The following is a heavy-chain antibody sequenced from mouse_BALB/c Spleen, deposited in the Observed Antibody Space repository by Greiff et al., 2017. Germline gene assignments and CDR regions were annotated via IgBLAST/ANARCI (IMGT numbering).Heavy chain of an antibody. CDR1: GFSLTSYG. Sequence: VQLQESGPGLVAPSQSLSITCTVSGFSLTSYGVHWVRQPPGKGLEWLGVIWAGGSTNYNSALMSRLSISKDNSKSQVFLKMNSLQTDDTAMYYCARALYYGSSYHAMDYWGQGTSVTVSS. J-gene: IGHJ4*01. V-gene: IGHV2-9*02. D-gene: IGHD1-1*01. CDR2: IWAGGST. CDR3: ARALYYGSSYHAMDY.